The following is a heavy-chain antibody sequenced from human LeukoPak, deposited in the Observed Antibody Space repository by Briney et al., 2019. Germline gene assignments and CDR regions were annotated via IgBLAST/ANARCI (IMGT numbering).Heavy chain of an antibody. J-gene: IGHJ4*02. CDR2: FFPIFGTE. V-gene: IGHV1-69*05. CDR3: ARSIPVVTASQGGPIDY. CDR1: GGTFSSYS. D-gene: IGHD2-21*02. Sequence: GSSVTVSCQSSGGTFSSYSISGVRPAPGKGLDWMGGFFPIFGTENYAQKFQGRVTITTDESTSTAYMELSSLRSEDTAVYYCARSIPVVTASQGGPIDYWGQGTLVTVSS.